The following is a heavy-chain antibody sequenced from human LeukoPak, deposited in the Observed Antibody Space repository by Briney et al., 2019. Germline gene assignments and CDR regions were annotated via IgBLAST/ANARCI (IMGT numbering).Heavy chain of an antibody. V-gene: IGHV1-2*04. CDR1: GYTFTGYY. J-gene: IGHJ5*02. CDR2: INPNSGGT. Sequence: ASVKVSCKAFGYTFTGYYMHWVRQAPGQGLEWMGWINPNSGGTNYAQKFQGWVTMTRDTSISTAYMELSRLRSDDTAVYYCARAGLLGYCSSTSCPSGRFDPWGQGTLVTVSS. CDR3: ARAGLLGYCSSTSCPSGRFDP. D-gene: IGHD2-2*01.